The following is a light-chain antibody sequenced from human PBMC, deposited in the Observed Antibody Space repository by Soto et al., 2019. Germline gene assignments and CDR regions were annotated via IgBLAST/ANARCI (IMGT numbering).Light chain of an antibody. CDR3: LQDYRFPLT. V-gene: IGKV1-6*01. CDR1: QGSRND. J-gene: IGKJ4*01. Sequence: AIQMTQSPSSLSASVGDRVTITCRASQGSRNDVVWYQQKPGKAPQLLIYAVSSLQSGVPSRFSGSGAGTDFILTISSLQPEDFATYYCLQDYRFPLTFGGGTKVEI. CDR2: AVS.